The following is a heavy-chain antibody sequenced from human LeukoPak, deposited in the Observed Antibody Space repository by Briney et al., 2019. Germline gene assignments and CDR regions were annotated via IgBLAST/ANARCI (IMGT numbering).Heavy chain of an antibody. Sequence: ASVKVSCKASGYTFTSYAIHWVRQAPGQRLEWMGWINAGNGNTKYSQKFQGRVTITRDTSASTAYMELSSLRSEDTAVYYCAREGFYGFDYWGREPWSPSPQ. CDR1: GYTFTSYA. D-gene: IGHD4-17*01. CDR2: INAGNGNT. J-gene: IGHJ4*02. V-gene: IGHV1-3*01. CDR3: AREGFYGFDY.